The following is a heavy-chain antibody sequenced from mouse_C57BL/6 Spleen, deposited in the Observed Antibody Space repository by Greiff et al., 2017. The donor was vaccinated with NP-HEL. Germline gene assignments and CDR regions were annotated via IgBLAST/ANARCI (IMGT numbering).Heavy chain of an antibody. J-gene: IGHJ2*01. Sequence: VQLQQSGAELVKPGASVKLSCTASGFNIKDYYMNWVKQRTEQGLEWIGRIDPEDGETKYDAKFQGKATITSDTSSNTAYMQLSSLTSEDSADYYIASPIYDRYPYYFDYWGQGTTLTVSS. V-gene: IGHV14-2*01. CDR2: IDPEDGET. D-gene: IGHD2-3*01. CDR1: GFNIKDYY. CDR3: ASPIYDRYPYYFDY.